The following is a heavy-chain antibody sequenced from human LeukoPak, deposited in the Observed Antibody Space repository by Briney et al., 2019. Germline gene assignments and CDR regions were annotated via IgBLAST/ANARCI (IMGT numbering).Heavy chain of an antibody. CDR1: RFTSRKAR. CDR3: ATDELPSDTVTNPDY. CDR2: IKSKTDGGTT. J-gene: IGHJ4*02. Sequence: PGGCLSLSRAVSRFTSRKARMSGVREPPSRGMEGVRRIKSKTDGGTTDYAAPVKGRFTISRDDSKNTLSVQMNSLNTEDTAVYYCATDELPSDTVTNPDYWGQGTLVTVSS. D-gene: IGHD4-17*01. V-gene: IGHV3-15*01.